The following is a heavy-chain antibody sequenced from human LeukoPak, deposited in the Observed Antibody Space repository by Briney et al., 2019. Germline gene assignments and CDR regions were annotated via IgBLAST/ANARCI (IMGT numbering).Heavy chain of an antibody. CDR2: INPNSGGT. V-gene: IGHV1-2*02. Sequence: GASVKVSCKASGYTFTGYYMHWVRQAPGQGLEWMGWINPNSGGTNYAQKFQGRVTMTRDTSISTAYMELSRLRSDDTAVYYCARDYCYDSSGYYQGNAFDIWGQGTMVTVSS. J-gene: IGHJ3*02. CDR1: GYTFTGYY. D-gene: IGHD3-22*01. CDR3: ARDYCYDSSGYYQGNAFDI.